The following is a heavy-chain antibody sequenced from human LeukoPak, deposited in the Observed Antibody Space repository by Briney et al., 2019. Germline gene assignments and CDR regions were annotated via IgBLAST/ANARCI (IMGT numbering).Heavy chain of an antibody. V-gene: IGHV4-59*01. CDR3: ARASSGWYGLFDY. Sequence: SETLFLTCTVSGGSISSYYWSWIRQPPGKGLEWIGYIYSSGSTNYNPSLRSRVTISVDTSKNQFSLKLRSMTAADTAVYYCARASSGWYGLFDYWGQGALVTVSS. J-gene: IGHJ4*02. D-gene: IGHD6-19*01. CDR1: GGSISSYY. CDR2: IYSSGST.